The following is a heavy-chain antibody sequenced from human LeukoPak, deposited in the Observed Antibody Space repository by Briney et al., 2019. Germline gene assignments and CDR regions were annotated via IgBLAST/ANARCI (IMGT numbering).Heavy chain of an antibody. CDR2: IKQDGSEK. CDR3: ARALTRDALDL. J-gene: IGHJ3*01. V-gene: IGHV3-7*04. Sequence: GGSLRLSCAASGFTFSSYWMSWVRQAPGKGLEWVANIKQDGSEKYYVDSVKGRFTISRDNAKNSLYLQMNSLRADDTAVYYCARALTRDALDLWGQGTMVTVSS. CDR1: GFTFSSYW.